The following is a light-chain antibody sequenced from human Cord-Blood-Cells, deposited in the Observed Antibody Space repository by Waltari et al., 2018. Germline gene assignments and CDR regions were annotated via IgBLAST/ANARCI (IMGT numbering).Light chain of an antibody. CDR2: EVS. V-gene: IGLV2-23*02. J-gene: IGLJ3*02. Sequence: QSALTQPASVSGSPGQSITTSCTGTSSDVGSYNLVSGYQQHPGKAPKLMIYEVSKRPSGVSHRFSGSKSGNTASLTISGLQAEDEADYYCCSYAGSSTLVFGGGTKLTVL. CDR3: CSYAGSSTLV. CDR1: SSDVGSYNL.